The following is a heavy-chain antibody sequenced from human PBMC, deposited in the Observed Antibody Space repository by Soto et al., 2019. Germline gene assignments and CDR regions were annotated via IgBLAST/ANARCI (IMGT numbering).Heavy chain of an antibody. CDR1: GFPFTNAW. Sequence: PGGSLRLSCVASGFPFTNAWINWVRQVPGKGLEWVGRVKSKTDGGSSDYAAAVKGRFAVSRDDSRNIVYLQMNSLKIDDTGVYYCTTDSRTTLPEIRFDYWGHGTQATVS. D-gene: IGHD1-26*01. J-gene: IGHJ4*01. CDR2: VKSKTDGGSS. V-gene: IGHV3-15*07. CDR3: TTDSRTTLPEIRFDY.